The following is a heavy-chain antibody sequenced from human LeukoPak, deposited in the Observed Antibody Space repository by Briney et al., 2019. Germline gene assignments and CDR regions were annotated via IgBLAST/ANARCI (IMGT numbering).Heavy chain of an antibody. CDR2: IYSGGST. CDR3: ARHLQSDAAFDI. J-gene: IGHJ3*02. V-gene: IGHV3-53*01. CDR1: GFTVSSNY. Sequence: GGSLRLSCAASGFTVSSNYMSWVRQAPGKGLEWVSVIYSGGSTYYADSVKGRFTISRDNSKNTLYLQMNSLRAEDTAVYYCARHLQSDAAFDIWGQGTMVTVSS.